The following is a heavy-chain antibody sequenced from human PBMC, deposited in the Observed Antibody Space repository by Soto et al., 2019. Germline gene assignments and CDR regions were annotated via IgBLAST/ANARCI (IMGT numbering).Heavy chain of an antibody. V-gene: IGHV3-7*01. D-gene: IGHD6-13*01. Sequence: EVQLVASGGGLVQPGGSLRLSCAASGFTFSNYWMSWVRQAPVKGLEWVGNIKQDGSEKNYVDFVEGRFTISRDNAENSLYLQVNSLRVEDTAVYYCARIASTGWGWDVWGQGTTVVVSS. CDR1: GFTFSNYW. J-gene: IGHJ6*02. CDR3: ARIASTGWGWDV. CDR2: IKQDGSEK.